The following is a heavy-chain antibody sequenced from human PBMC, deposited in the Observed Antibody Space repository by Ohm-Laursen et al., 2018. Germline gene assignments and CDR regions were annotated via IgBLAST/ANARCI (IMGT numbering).Heavy chain of an antibody. CDR3: AKDIRTMAGRDV. D-gene: IGHD4/OR15-4a*01. Sequence: SLRLSCTASGFTFSSYGMHWVRQAPGKGLEWVAVIWYDGSNKYYADSVKGRFTISRDNSKNTLYLQMNSLRPEDTAVYYCAKDIRTMAGRDVWGQGTTVTVSS. J-gene: IGHJ6*02. CDR2: IWYDGSNK. CDR1: GFTFSSYG. V-gene: IGHV3-33*06.